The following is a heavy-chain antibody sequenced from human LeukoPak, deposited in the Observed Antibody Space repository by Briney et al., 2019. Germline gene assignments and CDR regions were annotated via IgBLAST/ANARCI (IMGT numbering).Heavy chain of an antibody. CDR2: INPNTGGT. V-gene: IGHV1-2*06. CDR3: ARDYCSSTSCLFDY. Sequence: ASVKVSCKASGYTFTGYHMHWVRQAPGQGLEWMGRINPNTGGTEYAQKFQGRVTMTRDTSISTAYMDLSRLRSDYTAVYYCARDYCSSTSCLFDYWGQGTLVTVSS. CDR1: GYTFTGYH. J-gene: IGHJ4*02. D-gene: IGHD2-2*01.